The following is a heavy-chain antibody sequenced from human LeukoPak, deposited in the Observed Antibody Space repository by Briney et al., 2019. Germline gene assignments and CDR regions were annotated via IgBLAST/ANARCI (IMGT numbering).Heavy chain of an antibody. CDR3: VRYSGSPAYYYYGMDV. CDR1: GYTFTSFG. Sequence: ASVKVSCKASGYTFTSFGISWVRQAPGQGLEWMGWISAYNGNTNYAQKLQGRVTMTTDTSTSTAYMELRSLRSDDTAVYYCVRYSGSPAYYYYGMDVWGQGTTVTVSS. J-gene: IGHJ6*02. CDR2: ISAYNGNT. D-gene: IGHD1-26*01. V-gene: IGHV1-18*01.